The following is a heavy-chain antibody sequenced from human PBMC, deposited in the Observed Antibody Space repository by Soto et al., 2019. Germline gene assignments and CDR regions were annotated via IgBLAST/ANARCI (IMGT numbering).Heavy chain of an antibody. CDR3: ATTVRGVIITEDY. D-gene: IGHD3-10*01. J-gene: IGHJ4*02. Sequence: QLQLQESGPGLVKPSETLSLTCTVSGGSISSSSYYWGWIRQPPGKGLEWIGSIYYSGSTYYNPSLKSRVTISVDTSKNQFSLKLSSVTAADTAGYYCATTVRGVIITEDYWGQGTLVTVSS. CDR1: GGSISSSSYY. CDR2: IYYSGST. V-gene: IGHV4-39*01.